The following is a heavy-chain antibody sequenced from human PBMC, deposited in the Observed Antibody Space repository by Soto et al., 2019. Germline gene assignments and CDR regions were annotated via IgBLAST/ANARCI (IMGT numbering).Heavy chain of an antibody. Sequence: ASVKVSCKASGYTFTSYDINWVRQATGQGLEWMGWMNPNSGNTGYAQKFQGRVTMTRNTSISTAYMELSSLRSEDTAVYYCARGDLRYFDWFDAFAIWGQGTMVTVSS. CDR3: ARGDLRYFDWFDAFAI. CDR1: GYTFTSYD. J-gene: IGHJ3*02. CDR2: MNPNSGNT. D-gene: IGHD3-9*01. V-gene: IGHV1-8*01.